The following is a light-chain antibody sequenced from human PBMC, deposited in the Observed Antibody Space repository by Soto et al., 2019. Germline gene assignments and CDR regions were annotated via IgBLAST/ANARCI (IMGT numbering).Light chain of an antibody. CDR2: AAS. J-gene: IGKJ3*01. V-gene: IGKV1-39*01. CDR1: QSISSY. Sequence: DIQMTQSPSSLSASVGDRVTITCRASQSISSYLNWYQQKPGKAPKLLIYAASSLQSGVPSRFSGSGSGTGFTLTISSLQPEDFATYYCQQSYSTLNFNFGQGTKVDIK. CDR3: QQSYSTLNFN.